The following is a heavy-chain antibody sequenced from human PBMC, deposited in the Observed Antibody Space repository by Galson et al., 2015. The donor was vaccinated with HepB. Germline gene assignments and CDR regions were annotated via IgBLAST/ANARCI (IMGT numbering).Heavy chain of an antibody. D-gene: IGHD3-10*01. CDR2: ITASGGDT. J-gene: IGHJ5*02. Sequence: SLRLSCAASGFTFNNCGMAWVRQAPGKGPEWVSTITASGGDTFYAGSVKGRFTTSRDNSKNMFFLQMNSLRAEDSAEYYCAKRSASGAYYDTWGQGTLVTVSS. V-gene: IGHV3-23*01. CDR3: AKRSASGAYYDT. CDR1: GFTFNNCG.